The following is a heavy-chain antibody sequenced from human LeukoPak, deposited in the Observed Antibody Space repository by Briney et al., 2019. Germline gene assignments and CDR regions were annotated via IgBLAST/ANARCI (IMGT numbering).Heavy chain of an antibody. CDR1: GGTFSSYA. CDR3: ARDIDYGGNSYYYGMDV. J-gene: IGHJ6*02. V-gene: IGHV1-69*04. D-gene: IGHD4-23*01. Sequence: GASVKVSCKASGGTFSSYAISWVRQAPGQGLEWMGRIIPILGIANYAQKFQGRVTITADKSTSTAYMELSSLRSEDTAMYYCARDIDYGGNSYYYGMDVWGQGTTVTVSS. CDR2: IIPILGIA.